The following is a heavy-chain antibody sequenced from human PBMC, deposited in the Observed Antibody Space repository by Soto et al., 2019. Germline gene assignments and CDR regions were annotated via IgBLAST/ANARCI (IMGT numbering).Heavy chain of an antibody. CDR3: AKDAAYYFDY. Sequence: EVQLVESGGGLVQPGRSLRLSCAASGFTFDDYAMHWVRQAPGKGLEWVSGISWGSGSIDYADSVKGRFTISRDNAKNSLYLQMNSLRAEDTALYYCAKDAAYYFDYWGQGTLVTFSS. D-gene: IGHD6-25*01. J-gene: IGHJ4*02. CDR1: GFTFDDYA. V-gene: IGHV3-9*01. CDR2: ISWGSGSI.